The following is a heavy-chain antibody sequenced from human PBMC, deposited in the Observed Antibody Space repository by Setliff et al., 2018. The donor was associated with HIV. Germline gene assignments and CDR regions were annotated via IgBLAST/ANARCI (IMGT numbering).Heavy chain of an antibody. CDR1: GFTFSDYW. J-gene: IGHJ6*04. CDR3: ARKLQPGYGMDV. D-gene: IGHD5-18*01. Sequence: AGGSLRLSCTASGFTFSDYWMHWVRRGPGRGLEWVSRIGRDGTVANYADSVKGRFTISRDNARNSLYLQMDSLRAEDTTVYYCARKLQPGYGMDVWGKGTTVTVSS. CDR2: IGRDGTVA. V-gene: IGHV3-74*01.